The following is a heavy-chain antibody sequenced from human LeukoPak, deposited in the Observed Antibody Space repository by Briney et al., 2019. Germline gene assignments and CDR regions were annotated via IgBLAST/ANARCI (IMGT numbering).Heavy chain of an antibody. Sequence: PSETLSLTCTVSGGSISSYYWSWIRQPPGKGLEWIGYIYYSGSTNYNPSLKSRVTISVDTSKNQFSLKMSSVTAADTAVYYCARVRTYYDILTAPPRWFDPWGHGTLATVSS. V-gene: IGHV4-59*01. CDR2: IYYSGST. D-gene: IGHD3-9*01. J-gene: IGHJ5*02. CDR3: ARVRTYYDILTAPPRWFDP. CDR1: GGSISSYY.